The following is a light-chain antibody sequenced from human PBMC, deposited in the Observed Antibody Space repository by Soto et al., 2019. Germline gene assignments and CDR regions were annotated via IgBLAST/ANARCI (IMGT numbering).Light chain of an antibody. CDR3: QQYNNWLMLS. Sequence: EIVMTQSPAILSVSPGERATLSCRASQSVSSNLAWYQQKPGQTPRLLIYGASTRATGIPASFSGSGSGTEFTLTISSLQSEDFAIYYCQQYNNWLMLSFGGGTKVEIK. J-gene: IGKJ4*01. CDR2: GAS. CDR1: QSVSSN. V-gene: IGKV3-15*01.